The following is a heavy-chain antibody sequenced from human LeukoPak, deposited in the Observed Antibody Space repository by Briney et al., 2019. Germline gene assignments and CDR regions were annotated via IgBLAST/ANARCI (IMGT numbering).Heavy chain of an antibody. CDR2: IGTAGDT. V-gene: IGHV3-13*01. CDR1: GFTFSGYD. D-gene: IGHD1-26*01. J-gene: IGHJ4*02. Sequence: GGSLRLSCAASGFTFSGYDMHWVRQATGKGLEWVSAIGTAGDTYYPGSVKGRFTISRENAKNSLYLQMNSLRAGDTAVYYCARGQGRVGATTAFDYWGQGTLVTVSS. CDR3: ARGQGRVGATTAFDY.